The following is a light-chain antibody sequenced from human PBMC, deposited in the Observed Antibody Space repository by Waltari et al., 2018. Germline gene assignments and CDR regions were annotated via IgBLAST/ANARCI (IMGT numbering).Light chain of an antibody. J-gene: IGKJ1*01. CDR3: QHYSSSSWT. CDR1: QSVISTD. CDR2: GAS. Sequence: EIVLTQSPGTLSLSPGDRATLPCRASQSVISTDLAWYQQKPGQAPGLLIYGASSRATGIPDRFSGSGSGTDFTLTISRLEPEDVAVYYCQHYSSSSWTFGQGTKVEIK. V-gene: IGKV3-20*01.